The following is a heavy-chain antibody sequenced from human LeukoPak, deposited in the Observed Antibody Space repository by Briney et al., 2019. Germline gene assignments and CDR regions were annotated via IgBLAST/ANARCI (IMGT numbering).Heavy chain of an antibody. CDR1: GFTFSDYY. Sequence: PGGSLRLSCAASGFTFSDYYMSWIRQAPGKGLEWVSYISGSSSYTNYADSVKGRFAISRDNAKNSLYLQMNSLRAEDTAVYYCARVSRGRGYFDYWGQGTLVTVSS. J-gene: IGHJ4*02. CDR2: ISGSSSYT. CDR3: ARVSRGRGYFDY. D-gene: IGHD3-10*01. V-gene: IGHV3-11*05.